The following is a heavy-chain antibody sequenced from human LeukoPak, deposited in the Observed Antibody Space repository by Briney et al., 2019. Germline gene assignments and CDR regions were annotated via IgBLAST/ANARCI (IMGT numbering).Heavy chain of an antibody. CDR3: ARDGGGTVRGTLY. CDR1: GYTFTGYY. D-gene: IGHD1-14*01. CDR2: INPNSGGT. J-gene: IGHJ4*02. V-gene: IGHV1-2*02. Sequence: GSVKVSCKASGYTFTGYYMHWVRQAPGQGLEWMGWINPNSGGTNYAQKFQGRVTMTRDTSISTAYMELSRLRSDDTAVYYCARDGGGTVRGTLYWGQGTLVTVSS.